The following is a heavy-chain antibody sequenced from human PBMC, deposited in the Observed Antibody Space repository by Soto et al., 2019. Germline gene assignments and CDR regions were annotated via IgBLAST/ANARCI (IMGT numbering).Heavy chain of an antibody. D-gene: IGHD2-2*02. CDR1: GGSISSGGDY. CDR2: IYYSGST. V-gene: IGHV4-31*03. J-gene: IGHJ4*02. CDR3: ARGGCSISSCYIFDY. Sequence: QVQLQESGPGLVKPSQTLSLTCTVSGGSISSGGDYWSWIRQHTGKGMEWMGYIYYSGSTYYNPSLKSRVTISVDTSKNHVSLELSSVNAAETAVYYWARGGCSISSCYIFDYWVQGTLVTVSS.